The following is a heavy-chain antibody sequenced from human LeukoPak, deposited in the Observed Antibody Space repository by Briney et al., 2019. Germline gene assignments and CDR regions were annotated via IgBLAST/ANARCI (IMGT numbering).Heavy chain of an antibody. V-gene: IGHV3-74*03. Sequence: GGALRLSCTASGFTFSSYWVFWVREAPGKGLVWVSLINSDGSTTKFADSVKGRFTISRDNAKNTLYLQMNNLRAEDTAVYYCSVLGATVWWGRGTQVTVS. CDR2: INSDGSTT. J-gene: IGHJ4*02. CDR1: GFTFSSYW. D-gene: IGHD1-26*01. CDR3: SVLGATVW.